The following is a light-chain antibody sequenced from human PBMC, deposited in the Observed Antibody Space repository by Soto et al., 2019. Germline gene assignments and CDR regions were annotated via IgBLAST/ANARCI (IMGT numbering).Light chain of an antibody. Sequence: IHMTPSPSTLAATLLYRFTISFRSSQSISSWLAWYQQKPGKAPNLLIYDASSLQTGVPSRFNGSGSGTEFTLTISSLQPDDFATYYCQQYNSYSGTFGQGTKVDI. CDR2: DAS. V-gene: IGKV1-5*01. CDR3: QQYNSYSGT. J-gene: IGKJ1*01. CDR1: QSISSW.